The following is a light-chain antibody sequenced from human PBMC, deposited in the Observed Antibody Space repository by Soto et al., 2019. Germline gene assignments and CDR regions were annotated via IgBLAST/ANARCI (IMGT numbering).Light chain of an antibody. CDR2: AAS. J-gene: IGKJ1*01. V-gene: IGKV1-27*01. CDR1: QGIGNY. CDR3: QNYNSARWT. Sequence: DIQMTQSPSSLSASVGDRVTISCRASQGIGNYLAWYQQKPGEVPKLLIYAASSLQSGVPSRFSGSGSGTDFTLTISSLQPEDIGSYFCQNYNSARWTFGQGTKVEV.